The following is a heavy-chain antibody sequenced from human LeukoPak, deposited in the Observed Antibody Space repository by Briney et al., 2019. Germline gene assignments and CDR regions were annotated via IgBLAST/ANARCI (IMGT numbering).Heavy chain of an antibody. Sequence: GGSLRLSCAASGFTFSNAWMSWVRQAPGKGLEWVAIISYDGRNKNYADSVKGRFTISRDNSKNTLYLQMNSLRAEDTAVYYCATSFGWGSYYNDRWGQGTLVTVSS. CDR3: ATSFGWGSYYNDR. CDR1: GFTFSNAW. J-gene: IGHJ5*02. CDR2: ISYDGRNK. V-gene: IGHV3-30-3*01. D-gene: IGHD3-10*01.